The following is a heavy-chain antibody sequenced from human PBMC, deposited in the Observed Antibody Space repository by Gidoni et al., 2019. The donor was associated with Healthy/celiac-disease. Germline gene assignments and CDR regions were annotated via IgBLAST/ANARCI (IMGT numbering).Heavy chain of an antibody. J-gene: IGHJ4*02. CDR3: AKDSSPYYDYVWAIKGAFDY. CDR1: GFTFRSYG. V-gene: IGHV3-30*18. D-gene: IGHD3-16*01. Sequence: QVQLVESGGGVVQPGRSLRLSCAASGFTFRSYGMPWVRQAPGKGLEWVAVISYDGSNKYYADSVKGRFTISRDNSKNTLYLQMNSLRAEDTAVYYCAKDSSPYYDYVWAIKGAFDYWGQGTLVTVSS. CDR2: ISYDGSNK.